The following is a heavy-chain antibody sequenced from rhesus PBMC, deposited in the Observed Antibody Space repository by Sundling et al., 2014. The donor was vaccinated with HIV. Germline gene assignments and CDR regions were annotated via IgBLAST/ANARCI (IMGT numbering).Heavy chain of an antibody. V-gene: IGHV4-165*01. D-gene: IGHD6-25*01. CDR2: IGGSSGTT. J-gene: IGHJ4*01. Sequence: QVQLRESGPGLVKPSETLSLTCAVSGYSISGGYYWNWIRQPPGKGLEWIGYIGGSSGTTYYNPSLKSRVTISTDTSKNQFSLKLSSVTAADTAVYYCAREGYSGSWNPTYYFDYWGQGSPGHRLL. CDR3: AREGYSGSWNPTYYFDY. CDR1: GYSISGGYY.